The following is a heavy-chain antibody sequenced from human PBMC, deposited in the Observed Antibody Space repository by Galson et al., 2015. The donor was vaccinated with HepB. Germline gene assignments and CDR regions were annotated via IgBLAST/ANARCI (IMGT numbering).Heavy chain of an antibody. V-gene: IGHV1-18*04. CDR3: ARDRKVAVPRRVGGMDV. J-gene: IGHJ6*02. CDR1: GYTFTSYG. CDR2: ISAYNGNT. D-gene: IGHD2-2*01. Sequence: SVKVSCKASGYTFTSYGISWVRQAPGQGLEWMGWISAYNGNTNYAQKLQGRVTMTTDTSTSTAYMELRSLRSDDTAVYYCARDRKVAVPRRVGGMDVWGQGTTVTVSS.